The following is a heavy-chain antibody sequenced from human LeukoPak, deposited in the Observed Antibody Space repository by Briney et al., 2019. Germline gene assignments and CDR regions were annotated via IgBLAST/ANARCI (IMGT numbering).Heavy chain of an antibody. Sequence: ASVKVSCKASGGTFISYAISWVRQAPEQGLEWMGRIIPIFGTANYAQKFQGRATITTDESTSTAYMELSSLRSEDTAVYYCARGRGYSYGPTTYYFDYWGQGTLVTVSS. CDR1: GGTFISYA. CDR2: IIPIFGTA. V-gene: IGHV1-69*05. CDR3: ARGRGYSYGPTTYYFDY. J-gene: IGHJ4*02. D-gene: IGHD5-18*01.